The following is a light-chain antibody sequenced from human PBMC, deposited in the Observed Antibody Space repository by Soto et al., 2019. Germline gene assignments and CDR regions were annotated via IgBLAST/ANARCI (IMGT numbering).Light chain of an antibody. CDR3: KSYAGSNTYV. V-gene: IGLV2-8*01. Sequence: QSVLTQPPSASGSPGQSVTISCTGTKNDIGVYDFVSWYQHHPGKAPRLFTYEVVQRPSGVPDRFSGSKSGNTASLTVSGLQAADEADYFCKSYAGSNTYVFGSGTKLTVL. J-gene: IGLJ1*01. CDR1: KNDIGVYDF. CDR2: EVV.